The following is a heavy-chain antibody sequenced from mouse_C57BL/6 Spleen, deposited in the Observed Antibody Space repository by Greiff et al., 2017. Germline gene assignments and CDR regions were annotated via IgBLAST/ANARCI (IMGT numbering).Heavy chain of an antibody. J-gene: IGHJ4*01. V-gene: IGHV1-82*01. CDR3: AAPITTVVADYAMDY. CDR2: IYPGDGDT. Sequence: QVQLQQSGPELVKPGASVKISCKASGYAFSSSWMNWVKQRPGKGLEWIGRIYPGDGDTNYNGKFKGKATLTADKSSSTAYMQLSSLTSEDSAVYFCAAPITTVVADYAMDYWGQGTSVTVSS. CDR1: GYAFSSSW. D-gene: IGHD1-1*01.